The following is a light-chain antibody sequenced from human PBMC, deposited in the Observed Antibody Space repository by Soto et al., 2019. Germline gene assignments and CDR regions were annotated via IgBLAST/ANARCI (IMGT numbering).Light chain of an antibody. V-gene: IGKV4-1*01. Sequence: IVMTQSPDSLAVSLGERATINCKSSQSVLYSSNNKNYLAWYQQKPGQPPKLLIFWASTRESGVPDRFSGSGSGTDFSLTITSLQAEDVAVYYCQQYYSVPQFTFGPGTKVDIK. CDR3: QQYYSVPQFT. CDR1: QSVLYSSNNKNY. J-gene: IGKJ3*01. CDR2: WAS.